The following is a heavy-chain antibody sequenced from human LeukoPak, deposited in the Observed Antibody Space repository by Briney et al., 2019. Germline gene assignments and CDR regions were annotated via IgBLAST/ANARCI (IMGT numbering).Heavy chain of an antibody. D-gene: IGHD1-26*01. CDR2: ISYDGSNK. CDR3: AKDQTVGSPPFYFDY. J-gene: IGHJ4*02. Sequence: PGGSLRLSCAASGFTFSSYGMHWVRQAPGKGLEWVAVISYDGSNKYYADSVKGRFTISRDNSKNMLYLQMNSLRAEDTAVYYCAKDQTVGSPPFYFDYWGQGTLVTVSS. V-gene: IGHV3-30*18. CDR1: GFTFSSYG.